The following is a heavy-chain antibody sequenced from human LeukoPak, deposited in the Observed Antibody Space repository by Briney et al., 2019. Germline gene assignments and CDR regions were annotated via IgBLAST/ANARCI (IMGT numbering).Heavy chain of an antibody. CDR3: AKTIPYWFFDL. D-gene: IGHD5-24*01. Sequence: GGSLRLSCAASGFTFSSSELSWVRQAPGKGLEWVSAIAVGGGTTYADSVVGRFIISRDNSKNTLYLQMSSLRAEDTAIYYCAKTIPYWFFDLWGRGNLVTVFS. CDR1: GFTFSSSE. CDR2: IAVGGGTT. V-gene: IGHV3-23*01. J-gene: IGHJ2*01.